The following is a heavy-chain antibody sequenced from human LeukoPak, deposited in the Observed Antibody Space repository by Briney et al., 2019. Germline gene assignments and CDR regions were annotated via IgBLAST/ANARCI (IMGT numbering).Heavy chain of an antibody. D-gene: IGHD1-26*01. Sequence: PSETLSLTCTVSGGSISSYYWSWIRQPPGQGLEWIGYIYYSGSTNYNPSLKSRVTISVDTSKNQFSLKLSSVTAADTAVYYCARGEPRHDALDIWGQGTMVTVSS. J-gene: IGHJ3*02. V-gene: IGHV4-59*01. CDR1: GGSISSYY. CDR3: ARGEPRHDALDI. CDR2: IYYSGST.